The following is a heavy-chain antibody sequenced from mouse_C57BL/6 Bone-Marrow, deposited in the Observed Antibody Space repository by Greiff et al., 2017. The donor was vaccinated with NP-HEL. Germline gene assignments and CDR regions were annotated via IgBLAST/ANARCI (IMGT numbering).Heavy chain of an antibody. Sequence: EVKLVESGGGLVQPGGSMKLSCAASGFTFSDAWMDWVRQSPEKGLEWVAEIRNKANNHATYYADSVKGRFTISRDDSKSSVYLQMNSLRAEDTGIYYCTRLDGDWYFDVWGTGTTVTVSS. D-gene: IGHD2-3*01. CDR3: TRLDGDWYFDV. CDR1: GFTFSDAW. J-gene: IGHJ1*03. CDR2: IRNKANNHAT. V-gene: IGHV6-6*01.